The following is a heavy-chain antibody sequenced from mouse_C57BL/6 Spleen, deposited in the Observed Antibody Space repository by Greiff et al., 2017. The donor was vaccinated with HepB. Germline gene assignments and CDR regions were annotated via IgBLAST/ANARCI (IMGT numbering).Heavy chain of an antibody. CDR3: AREERAYEAWFAY. V-gene: IGHV1-7*01. J-gene: IGHJ3*01. CDR1: GYTFTSDW. CDR2: INPSSGDT. Sequence: VQLQQSGAELARPGASVKLSCKASGYTFTSDWMHWVKQRPGQGLEWIGYINPSSGDTKYNQKFKDKATLTADKSSSTAYMQLSSLTYEDSAVYYCAREERAYEAWFAYWGQGTLVTVSA. D-gene: IGHD2-12*01.